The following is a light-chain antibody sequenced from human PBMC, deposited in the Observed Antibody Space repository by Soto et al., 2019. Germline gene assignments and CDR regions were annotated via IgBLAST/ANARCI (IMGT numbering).Light chain of an antibody. CDR2: GAS. Sequence: EIVMTQYPATLSVSPGERDKLSCRASQSVSSNLAWYQQKPGQAPRLLIYGASTRATGIPARFSGSGSGTEFTLTISSLQSEDFAVYYCQQYNNCPPVTFGPWTKVDIK. V-gene: IGKV3-15*01. CDR1: QSVSSN. CDR3: QQYNNCPPVT. J-gene: IGKJ3*01.